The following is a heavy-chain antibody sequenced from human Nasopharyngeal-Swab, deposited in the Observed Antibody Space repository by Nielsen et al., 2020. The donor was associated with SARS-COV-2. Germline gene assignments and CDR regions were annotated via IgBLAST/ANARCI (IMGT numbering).Heavy chain of an antibody. CDR1: GVSITSQY. CDR3: AKEGATGWFDP. J-gene: IGHJ5*02. Sequence: SETLSLTCTVSGVSITSQYWSWIRQPPGKGLEWIGYISHNSGTSYSPSLKSRVTMFMDTSKNQFSLRLRSVIAADTAVYYCAKEGATGWFDPWGQGTLVTVSS. V-gene: IGHV4-59*11. CDR2: ISHNSGT.